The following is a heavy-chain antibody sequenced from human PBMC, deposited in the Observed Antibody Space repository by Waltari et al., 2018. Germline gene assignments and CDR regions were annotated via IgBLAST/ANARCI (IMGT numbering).Heavy chain of an antibody. CDR1: GGSFSGYY. CDR2: INHSGST. J-gene: IGHJ5*02. Sequence: QVQLQQWGAGLLKPSETLSLTCAVYGGSFSGYYWSWIRQPPGKGLEWIGEINHSGSTNCNPTLKSRVTISVDTSKNQFSLKLSSVTAADTAVYYCARMARGMATISAPWGQGTLVTVSS. D-gene: IGHD5-12*01. V-gene: IGHV4-34*01. CDR3: ARMARGMATISAP.